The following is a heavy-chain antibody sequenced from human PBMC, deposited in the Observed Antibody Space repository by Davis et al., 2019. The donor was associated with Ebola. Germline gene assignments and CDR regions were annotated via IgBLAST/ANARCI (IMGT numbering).Heavy chain of an antibody. D-gene: IGHD5/OR15-5a*01. J-gene: IGHJ5*02. CDR1: GGSFSGYY. Sequence: GSLRLSCAVYGGSFSGYYWSWIRQPPGKGLEWIGEINHSGSTNYNPSLKSRVTISVDTSKNQFSLKLSSVTAADTAVYYCARGVYGLTGFDPWGQGTLVTVSS. CDR3: ARGVYGLTGFDP. CDR2: INHSGST. V-gene: IGHV4-34*01.